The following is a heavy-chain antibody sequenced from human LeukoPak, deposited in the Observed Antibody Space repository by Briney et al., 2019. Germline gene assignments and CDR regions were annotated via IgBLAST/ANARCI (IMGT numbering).Heavy chain of an antibody. CDR2: IYPGDSDT. CDR3: ARRSYFYDSSAYLYYFDY. D-gene: IGHD3-22*01. CDR1: GYSFTSYW. V-gene: IGHV5-51*01. J-gene: IGHJ4*02. Sequence: PGESLKISCKGSGYSFTSYWIGWVRQMPGKGLEWMAIIYPGDSDTRYSPSFQGQVTISADKSISTAYLQWSSLKASDTAMYYCARRSYFYDSSAYLYYFDYWGQGTLVTVSS.